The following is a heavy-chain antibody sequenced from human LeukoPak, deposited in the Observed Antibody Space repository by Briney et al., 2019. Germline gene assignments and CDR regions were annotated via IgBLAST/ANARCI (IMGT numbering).Heavy chain of an antibody. CDR2: ISAYNGNT. V-gene: IGHV1-18*01. CDR1: GYTFTSYG. D-gene: IGHD2-2*01. CDR3: ASGVPAAISSHYYMDV. J-gene: IGHJ6*03. Sequence: GASVKVSCKASGYTFTSYGISWVRQAPGQGLEWMGWISAYNGNTNYAQELQGRVTMTTDTSTSTAYMELRSLRSDDTAVYYCASGVPAAISSHYYMDVWGKGTTVTVSS.